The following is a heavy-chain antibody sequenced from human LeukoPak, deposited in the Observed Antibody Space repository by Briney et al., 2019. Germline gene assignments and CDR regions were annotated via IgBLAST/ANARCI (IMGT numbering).Heavy chain of an antibody. J-gene: IGHJ4*02. CDR1: GFTFDDYG. Sequence: GGSLRLSCAASGFTFDDYGMSWVRQAPGKGLEWVSGINWNGGSTGHADSVKGRFTISRDNAKNSLYLQMNSLRAEDTAVYYCARVLSYYDFWSGYSHEYYFDYWGQGTLVTVSS. CDR2: INWNGGST. D-gene: IGHD3-3*01. CDR3: ARVLSYYDFWSGYSHEYYFDY. V-gene: IGHV3-20*04.